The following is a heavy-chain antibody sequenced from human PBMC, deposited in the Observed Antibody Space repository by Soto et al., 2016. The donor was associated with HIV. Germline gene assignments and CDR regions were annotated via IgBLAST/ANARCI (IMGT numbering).Heavy chain of an antibody. J-gene: IGHJ6*03. V-gene: IGHV3-20*04. D-gene: IGHD1-20*01. CDR1: GFTFDDYG. Sequence: EVQLVESGGGLVKPGGSLRLSCAASGFTFDDYGMSWVRQAPGKGLEWVSGTNWNGGSTGYAHSVKGRFTISRDNAKNSLYLQMNSLRGEDTALYYCARASQEGYNWNNNYNYYYYMDVWGKGTTVTVSS. CDR3: ARASQEGYNWNNNYNYYYYMDV. CDR2: TNWNGGST.